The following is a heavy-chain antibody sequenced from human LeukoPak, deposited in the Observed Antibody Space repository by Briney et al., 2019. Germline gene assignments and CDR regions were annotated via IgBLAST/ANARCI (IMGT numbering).Heavy chain of an antibody. J-gene: IGHJ4*02. CDR3: ARLIAAAGVPYYFDY. D-gene: IGHD6-13*01. CDR1: GGSFSGYY. CDR2: INHSGST. Sequence: SETLSLTCAVYGGSFSGYYWSWIRQPPGKGLEWIGEINHSGSTNYNPSLKSRVTISVDTSKNQFSLKLSSVTAADTAVYYCARLIAAAGVPYYFDYWGQGTLVTVSS. V-gene: IGHV4-34*01.